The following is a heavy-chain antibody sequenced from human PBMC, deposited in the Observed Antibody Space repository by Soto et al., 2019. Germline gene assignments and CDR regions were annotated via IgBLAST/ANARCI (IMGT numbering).Heavy chain of an antibody. CDR1: GFTFSSYA. Sequence: GGSLRLSCAASGFTFSSYAMSWVRQAPGKGLEWVSAISGSGGRTYYADSVKGRFTISRDNSKNTLYLQMNSLRAEDTAVYYCTKDGITGTIYYYGMDVWGRGTTVTVSS. D-gene: IGHD1-7*01. V-gene: IGHV3-23*01. CDR3: TKDGITGTIYYYGMDV. J-gene: IGHJ6*02. CDR2: ISGSGGRT.